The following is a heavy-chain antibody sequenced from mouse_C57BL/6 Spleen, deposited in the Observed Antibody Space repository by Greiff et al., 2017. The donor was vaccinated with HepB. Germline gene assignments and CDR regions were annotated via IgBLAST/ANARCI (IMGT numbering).Heavy chain of an antibody. CDR3: TRYDYDGFAY. CDR1: GYTFTDYE. J-gene: IGHJ3*01. Sequence: QVQLQHSGAELVRPGASVTLSCKASGYTFTDYEMHWVKQTPVHGLEWIGAIDPETGGTAYNQKFKGQAILTADKSSSTAYMELRSLTSEDSAVYYCTRYDYDGFAYWGQGTLVTVSA. CDR2: IDPETGGT. V-gene: IGHV1-15*01. D-gene: IGHD2-4*01.